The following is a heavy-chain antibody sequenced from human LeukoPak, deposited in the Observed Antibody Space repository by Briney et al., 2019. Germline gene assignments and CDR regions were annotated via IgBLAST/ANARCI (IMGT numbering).Heavy chain of an antibody. J-gene: IGHJ4*02. Sequence: GGSLRLSCAASGYTFTSYAMRWVRQAPGQGLEWVSAINGSSGGTYYADSVQGRFTISRDTSKNTLYLQMNSLRAEDTAVYYCAKHPGLGDDPFFDYWGQGTLVTVSS. D-gene: IGHD3-16*01. CDR2: INGSSGGT. CDR1: GYTFTSYA. CDR3: AKHPGLGDDPFFDY. V-gene: IGHV3-23*01.